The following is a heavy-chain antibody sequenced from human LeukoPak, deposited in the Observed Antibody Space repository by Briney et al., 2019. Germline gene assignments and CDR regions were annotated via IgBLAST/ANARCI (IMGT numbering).Heavy chain of an antibody. Sequence: PGVSLRLSCAASGFTFSSYWMHWVRQAPGKGLVWVSRINSDGSSTSYADSVKGRFTISRDNAKNTLYLQMNSLRAEDTAVYYCARATPATFGYFDLWGRGTLVTVSS. J-gene: IGHJ2*01. CDR3: ARATPATFGYFDL. CDR2: INSDGSST. V-gene: IGHV3-74*01. CDR1: GFTFSSYW.